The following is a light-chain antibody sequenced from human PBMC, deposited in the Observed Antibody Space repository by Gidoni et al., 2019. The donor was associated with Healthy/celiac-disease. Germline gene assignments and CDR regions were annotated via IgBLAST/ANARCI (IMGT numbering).Light chain of an antibody. V-gene: IGLV2-23*02. CDR3: CSYAGSSTPYV. Sequence: QSALTQPASVSGSPGQSITISCTGTSSDVGSYNLVSWYQQHPGKAPKLRIYEVSKRPSGVSNRFSGAKSGNTASLTSSGLQAEDEADYYCCSYAGSSTPYVFGTGTKVTVL. CDR2: EVS. CDR1: SSDVGSYNL. J-gene: IGLJ1*01.